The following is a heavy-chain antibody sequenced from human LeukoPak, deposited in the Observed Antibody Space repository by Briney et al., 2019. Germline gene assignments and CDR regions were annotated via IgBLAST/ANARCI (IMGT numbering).Heavy chain of an antibody. V-gene: IGHV4-39*07. CDR2: IYYSGST. J-gene: IGHJ5*02. D-gene: IGHD3-9*01. CDR3: AREAKAYYDILTGSGWFDP. CDR1: GFTFSSYS. Sequence: GSLRLSCAASGFTFSSYSMNWVRQPPGKGLEWIGSIYYSGSTYYNPSLKSRVTISVDTSKNQFSLKLSSVTAADTAVYYCAREAKAYYDILTGSGWFDPWGQGTLVTVSS.